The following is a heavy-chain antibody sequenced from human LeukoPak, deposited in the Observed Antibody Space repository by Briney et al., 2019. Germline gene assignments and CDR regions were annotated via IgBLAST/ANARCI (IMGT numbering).Heavy chain of an antibody. CDR2: IFYRSTWYN. CDR1: VDSVSINSAA. D-gene: IGHD1-26*01. J-gene: IGHJ5*02. CDR3: ARGRDGSYSNWFVP. Sequence: QTPSLTSAMSVDSVSINSAASNSTRHSPWRGLEWLGWIFYRSTWYNDYAGSVKSRITINPDTSKTQFSLQLNSVTPEDTAVYYCARGRDGSYSNWFVPWGQGTLVTVSS. V-gene: IGHV6-1*01.